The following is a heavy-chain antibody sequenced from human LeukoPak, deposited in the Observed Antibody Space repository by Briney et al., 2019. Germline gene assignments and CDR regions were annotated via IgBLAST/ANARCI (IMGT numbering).Heavy chain of an antibody. Sequence: KPSETLSLTCTVSGGSISSYYWSWIRQPPGKGLECIGYIYTSGSTNYNPSLKSRVTISVDTSKNQFSLKLSSVTAADTAVYYCARHKLGRGSSSYFDYWGQGTLVTVSS. CDR2: IYTSGST. CDR3: ARHKLGRGSSSYFDY. J-gene: IGHJ4*02. CDR1: GGSISSYY. D-gene: IGHD6-6*01. V-gene: IGHV4-4*09.